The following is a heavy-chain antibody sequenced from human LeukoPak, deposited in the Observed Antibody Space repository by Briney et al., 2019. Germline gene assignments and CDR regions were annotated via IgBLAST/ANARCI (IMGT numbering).Heavy chain of an antibody. CDR3: AGGYGWTTNY. D-gene: IGHD3-10*01. CDR2: IKEDGSEK. J-gene: IGHJ4*02. Sequence: PGGSLRLSCAASGFTSSTYWMSWVRQAPGKGLEWVANIKEDGSEKYYVDSLKGRFTISRDNAKNSLYLQMNSLRAEDTAVYYCAGGYGWTTNYWGQGTLVTVSS. V-gene: IGHV3-7*04. CDR1: GFTSSTYW.